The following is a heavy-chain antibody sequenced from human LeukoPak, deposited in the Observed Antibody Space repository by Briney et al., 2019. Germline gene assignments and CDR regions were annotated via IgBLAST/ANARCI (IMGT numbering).Heavy chain of an antibody. CDR2: ISAYNGNT. CDR3: ARVSYCGGDCYPYYGMDV. D-gene: IGHD2-21*02. CDR1: GYTFTSYG. V-gene: IGHV1-18*01. Sequence: ASVKVFCKASGYTFTSYGISWVRHAPGQGCEWMGWISAYNGNTNYAQKLQGRVTMTTDTSTSTAYMELRSLRSDDTAVYYCARVSYCGGDCYPYYGMDVWGQGTTVTVSS. J-gene: IGHJ6*02.